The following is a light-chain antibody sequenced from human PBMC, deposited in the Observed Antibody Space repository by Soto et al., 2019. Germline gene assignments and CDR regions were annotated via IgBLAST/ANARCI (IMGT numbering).Light chain of an antibody. Sequence: QPVLTQPASVSGSPGQSITISCTGTSSDAGNYNFVSWYQQHPGKAPKVIIYEDSTRPSGVSNRISDSKSGNTASLTISGLQAEDEADYYCCSYAGSSTSWVFGGGTKLTVL. CDR2: EDS. J-gene: IGLJ3*02. V-gene: IGLV2-23*01. CDR3: CSYAGSSTSWV. CDR1: SSDAGNYNF.